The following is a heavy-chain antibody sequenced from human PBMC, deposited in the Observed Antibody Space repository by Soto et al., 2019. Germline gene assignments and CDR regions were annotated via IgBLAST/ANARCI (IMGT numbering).Heavy chain of an antibody. Sequence: SETLWFPCNLSAGSYTSSDTNWGWIRHPRGKGLGWIGSIYYSGHTVLNVSLMTRVTISIDTPKHKFPLTLRSMTAADTAMYYCAGNRRGSAAGTQGWCDPGDQGTLLIVSS. CDR3: AGNRRGSAAGTQGWCDP. D-gene: IGHD6-13*01. CDR2: IYYSGHT. CDR1: AGSYTSSDTN. V-gene: IGHV4-39*01. J-gene: IGHJ5*02.